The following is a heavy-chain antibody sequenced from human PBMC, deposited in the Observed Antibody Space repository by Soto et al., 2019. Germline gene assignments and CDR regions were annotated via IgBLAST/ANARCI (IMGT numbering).Heavy chain of an antibody. CDR1: GYTFTGYY. J-gene: IGHJ4*02. Sequence: ASVKVSCKASGYTFTGYYMHWVRQAPGQGLEWMGWINPDTGGTNYAQKFQGRVTMTRDTSISTAFMELSSLTSDDTAVYYCARDRILVAATGSDYWGQGTLVTAPQ. V-gene: IGHV1-2*02. D-gene: IGHD2-15*01. CDR3: ARDRILVAATGSDY. CDR2: INPDTGGT.